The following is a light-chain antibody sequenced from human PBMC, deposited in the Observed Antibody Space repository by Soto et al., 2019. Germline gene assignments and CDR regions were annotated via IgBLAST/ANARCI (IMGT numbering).Light chain of an antibody. J-gene: IGKJ2*01. CDR2: AAS. CDR3: QQYGGSPPGYI. V-gene: IGKV1-39*01. Sequence: DIQMAQSPSSLSASLGDRVTITCRASENIRHYLNWYQQKPGKAPTLLIYAASTLQSGVPSRFSGSGSGADFTLTISSLQPEDFAVYFCQQYGGSPPGYIFGQGTKLEIK. CDR1: ENIRHY.